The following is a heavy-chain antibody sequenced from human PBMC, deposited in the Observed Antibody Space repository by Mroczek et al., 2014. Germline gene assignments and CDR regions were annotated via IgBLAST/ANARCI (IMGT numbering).Heavy chain of an antibody. D-gene: IGHD3-3*01. Sequence: ESGGGLVQPGGSLRLSCAASGFTFSSYAMSWVRQAPGKGLEWVSAISGSGGSTYYADSVKGRFTISRDNSKNTLYLQMNSLRAEDTAVYYRDVFLEWLLLGRLKSYFDYVGPGNPGHRLL. V-gene: IGHV3-23*01. CDR1: GFTFSSYA. CDR3: DVFLEWLLLGRLKSYFDY. J-gene: IGHJ4*02. CDR2: ISGSGGST.